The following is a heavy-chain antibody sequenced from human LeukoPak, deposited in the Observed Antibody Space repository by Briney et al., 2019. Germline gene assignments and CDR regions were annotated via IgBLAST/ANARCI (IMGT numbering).Heavy chain of an antibody. Sequence: ASVKVSCKASGYTFTSYAMHWVRQAPGQRLEWMGWINAGNGNTKYSQKFQGRVTITRDTSAGTAYMELSSLRSKDTAVYYCARANIMIFGVADYAFDPWGQGTLVTVSS. V-gene: IGHV1-3*01. CDR1: GYTFTSYA. CDR3: ARANIMIFGVADYAFDP. D-gene: IGHD3-3*01. J-gene: IGHJ5*02. CDR2: INAGNGNT.